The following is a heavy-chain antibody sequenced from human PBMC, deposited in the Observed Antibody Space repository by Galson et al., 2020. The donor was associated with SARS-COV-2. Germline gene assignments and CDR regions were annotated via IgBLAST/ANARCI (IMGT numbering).Heavy chain of an antibody. CDR1: GFAVSSKY. V-gene: IGHV3-53*05. D-gene: IGHD5-18*01. CDR3: VRDDGTAPYDY. Sequence: METGGSLRLSCAASGFAVSSKYMSWDRQAPGKGLEWVSVIYYDGNTNYADSVRGRFTISRDTSKNTVSLQMNSLRVDDTAVYYCVRDDGTAPYDYWGPGTLVTVSS. CDR2: IYYDGNT. J-gene: IGHJ4*02.